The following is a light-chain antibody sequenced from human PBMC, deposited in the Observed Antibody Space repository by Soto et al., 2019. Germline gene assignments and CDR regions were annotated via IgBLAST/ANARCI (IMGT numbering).Light chain of an antibody. CDR2: AAS. Sequence: DIQMTQSPSSLSASVGDRGTITCLASQDILTHLAWYQQKAGQVPELLIQAASTLQPGVPSRFSGSGSGTEFTLTINSLQPEDVASYYCQKYDSAPWTFGQGTKVDIK. CDR1: QDILTH. V-gene: IGKV1-27*01. J-gene: IGKJ1*01. CDR3: QKYDSAPWT.